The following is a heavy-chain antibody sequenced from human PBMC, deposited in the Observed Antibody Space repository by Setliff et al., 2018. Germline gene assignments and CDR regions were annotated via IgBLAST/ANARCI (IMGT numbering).Heavy chain of an antibody. J-gene: IGHJ4*02. CDR3: ARLCSGGSLTVDY. V-gene: IGHV4-38-2*02. Sequence: SETLSLTCTVSAYSISSGYYWGWIRQPPGKGLEWSGSSYHSGSTYYNPSLKSRVTISVDTSKNQFSLKLSSVTAADTAVYYCARLCSGGSLTVDYWGQGTLVTVSS. CDR1: AYSISSGYY. D-gene: IGHD2-15*01. CDR2: SYHSGST.